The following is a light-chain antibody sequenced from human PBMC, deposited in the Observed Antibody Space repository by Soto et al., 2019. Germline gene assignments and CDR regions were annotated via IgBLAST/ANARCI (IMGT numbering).Light chain of an antibody. V-gene: IGLV2-23*01. CDR2: EGS. J-gene: IGLJ1*01. Sequence: QSALTQPASVSGSPGQSITISCTGTSSDVGSYNLVSWYQQHPGKAPKLMIYEGSKRPSGVSNRFSGSKSGNTASLTISGVQAEDEADYYCCSYAGSFYAFGTGTKLTVL. CDR3: CSYAGSFYA. CDR1: SSDVGSYNL.